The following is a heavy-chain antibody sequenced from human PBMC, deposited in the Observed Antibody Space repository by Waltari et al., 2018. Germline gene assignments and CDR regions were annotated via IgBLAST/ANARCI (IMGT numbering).Heavy chain of an antibody. V-gene: IGHV3-7*01. CDR2: VKQDGSEK. J-gene: IGHJ3*02. CDR3: ARREAIPNYYGGFAFDI. D-gene: IGHD2-21*01. Sequence: EVQLVESGGGLVQPGGSLRLSCVASGFTFSNYWMSWVRQAPGKGLEWVANVKQDGSEKYYVGSVGGRFTISRDNARNSLYLQMNSLRGEDTAVYYCARREAIPNYYGGFAFDIWGQGTMVTVSS. CDR1: GFTFSNYW.